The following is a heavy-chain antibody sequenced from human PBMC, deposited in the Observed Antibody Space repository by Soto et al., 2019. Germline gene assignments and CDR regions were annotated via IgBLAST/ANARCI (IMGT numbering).Heavy chain of an antibody. CDR1: GGTFSSYT. J-gene: IGHJ5*02. CDR3: ARGGADYDFGSPNEGLGGWFDP. Sequence: QVQLVQSGAEVKKPGSSVKVSCKASGGTFSSYTISWVRQAPGQGLEWMGRIIPILGIANYAQKFQGRVTITADKSTSTAYMELSSLRSEDTAVYYCARGGADYDFGSPNEGLGGWFDPWGQGTLVTVSS. D-gene: IGHD3-3*01. CDR2: IIPILGIA. V-gene: IGHV1-69*02.